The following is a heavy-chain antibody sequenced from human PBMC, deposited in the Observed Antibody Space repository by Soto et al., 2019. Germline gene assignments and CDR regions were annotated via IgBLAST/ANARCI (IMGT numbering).Heavy chain of an antibody. Sequence: QVHLQESGPGLVKPSQTLSLTCTISGGAIREGGYYWTWIRQHPQKGLEWIGFIYHDGGIYYNAPLKSRVTLSVDYSQRFSLRLTSMTAADAAVYYCAAERGDTAATRFLVYWGQGTLVTVSS. J-gene: IGHJ4*02. V-gene: IGHV4-31*03. CDR3: AAERGDTAATRFLVY. D-gene: IGHD5-18*01. CDR2: IYHDGGI. CDR1: GGAIREGGYY.